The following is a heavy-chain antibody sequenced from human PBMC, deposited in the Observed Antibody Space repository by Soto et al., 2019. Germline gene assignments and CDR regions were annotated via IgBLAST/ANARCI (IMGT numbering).Heavy chain of an antibody. CDR1: GGSISSGDYY. D-gene: IGHD3-22*01. CDR2: IYYSGST. CDR3: DRSRSHDYSSGYPDY. Sequence: SETLSLTCTVSGGSISSGDYYWSWIRQPPGKGLEWIGYIYYSGSTYYNPTLKSQVYISVDTSKSPFSLNLTCVTAADTAMYYCDRSRSHDYSSGYPDYWGQGTLVTVYS. J-gene: IGHJ4*01. V-gene: IGHV4-30-4*08.